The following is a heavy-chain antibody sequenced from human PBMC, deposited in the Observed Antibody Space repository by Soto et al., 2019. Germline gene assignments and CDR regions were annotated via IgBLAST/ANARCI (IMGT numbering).Heavy chain of an antibody. Sequence: SVPMSVTCAVASDCLCSSSWYNWVNKPPGKGLEWIGEIYHSGSTNYNPSLRGRVTISMDKSKNQFSLKLTSVTAADTAIYFCGGRTSLASVQLFVGEISNHNWFDPWSQGTLVTVSS. J-gene: IGHJ5*02. CDR2: IYHSGST. CDR1: SDCLCSSSW. D-gene: IGHD3-10*01. V-gene: IGHV4-4*02. CDR3: GGRTSLASVQLFVGEISNHNWFDP.